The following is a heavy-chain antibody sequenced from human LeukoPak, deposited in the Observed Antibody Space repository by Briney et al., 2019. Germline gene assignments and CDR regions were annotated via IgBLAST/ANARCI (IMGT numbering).Heavy chain of an antibody. CDR3: ARILNTGGYSFPGSLDF. Sequence: GGSLRLSCAASGFTFSNAWMGWVRQAPGKGLEWVGRIKSKTDGGTTDYAAPVKGRFTISRDDSKNTLYLQMNSLRADDTAVYYCARILNTGGYSFPGSLDFWGQGILVTVSS. D-gene: IGHD2-8*02. J-gene: IGHJ4*02. CDR1: GFTFSNAW. V-gene: IGHV3-15*01. CDR2: IKSKTDGGTT.